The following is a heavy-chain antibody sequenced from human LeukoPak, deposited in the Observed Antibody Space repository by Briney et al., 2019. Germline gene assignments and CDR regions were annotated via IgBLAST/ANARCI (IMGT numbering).Heavy chain of an antibody. CDR1: GGSISSGGYY. V-gene: IGHV4-31*03. J-gene: IGHJ4*02. D-gene: IGHD1-26*01. Sequence: SETLSLTCTVSGGSISSGGYYWSWIRQHPGKGLEWIGYIYYSGSTYYNPSLRSRISVSIDTSKNQFSLKLSSVTAADTAVYYCATSAGEWELLRGAGFFEYWGRGILVTVSS. CDR3: ATSAGEWELLRGAGFFEY. CDR2: IYYSGST.